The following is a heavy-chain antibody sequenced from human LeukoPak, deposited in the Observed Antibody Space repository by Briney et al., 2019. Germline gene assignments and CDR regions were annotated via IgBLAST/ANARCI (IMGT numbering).Heavy chain of an antibody. V-gene: IGHV3-9*01. Sequence: PGRSLRLSCAASGFTFDDYAMHWVRQAPGKGLEWVSGISWNSGSIGYADSVKGRFTISRDNAKNPLYLQMNSLRAEDTALYYCAKVTYGDYYFDYWGQGTLVTVSS. CDR3: AKVTYGDYYFDY. J-gene: IGHJ4*02. CDR1: GFTFDDYA. CDR2: ISWNSGSI. D-gene: IGHD4-17*01.